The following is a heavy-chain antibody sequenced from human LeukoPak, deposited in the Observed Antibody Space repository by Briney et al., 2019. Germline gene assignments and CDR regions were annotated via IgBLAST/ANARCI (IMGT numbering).Heavy chain of an antibody. CDR3: AKELYGKSWYED. CDR1: GFTFSRYG. D-gene: IGHD6-13*01. J-gene: IGHJ4*02. CDR2: ISYDGSDK. Sequence: PGGSLRLSCEASGFTFSRYGMHWVRQAPGKGLEWAAVISYDGSDKYYADSVKDRFTISRDNSKNTLYLQMNSLRAEDTAVYHCAKELYGKSWYEDWGQGTLVTVSS. V-gene: IGHV3-30*18.